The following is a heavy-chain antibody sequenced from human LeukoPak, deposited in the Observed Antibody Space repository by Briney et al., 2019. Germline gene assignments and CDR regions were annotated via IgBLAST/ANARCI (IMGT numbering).Heavy chain of an antibody. V-gene: IGHV3-23*01. CDR1: GCTFSSYA. CDR2: ISGSGGST. CDR3: AKVRLEDYYDSSGYYGG. D-gene: IGHD3-22*01. Sequence: TGGSLRLSCAASGCTFSSYAMSWVRQAPGKGLEWVSAISGSGGSTYYADSVKGRFTISRDNSKNTLYLQMNSLRAEDTAVYYCAKVRLEDYYDSSGYYGGWGQGTLVTVSS. J-gene: IGHJ4*02.